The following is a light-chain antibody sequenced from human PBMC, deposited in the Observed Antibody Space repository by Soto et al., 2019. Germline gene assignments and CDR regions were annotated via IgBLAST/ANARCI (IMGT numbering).Light chain of an antibody. V-gene: IGKV1-39*01. CDR2: AAS. CDR1: QSVSSY. Sequence: DIQMTQSPSSLSASLGDRVTIPCRASQSVSSYLNWYQQKSGQAPKLLIYAASRLHSGVPSRFSGSGSGTYFALPISSVQPEDFATYFCRQTYCPPLTFGGGTNV. J-gene: IGKJ4*01. CDR3: RQTYCPPLT.